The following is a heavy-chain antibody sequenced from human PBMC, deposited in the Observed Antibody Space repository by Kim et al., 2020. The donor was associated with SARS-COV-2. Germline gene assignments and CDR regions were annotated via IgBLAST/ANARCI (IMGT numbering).Heavy chain of an antibody. J-gene: IGHJ4*01. CDR3: AREAPNTSQYYYDSSGYYLPYFDY. V-gene: IGHV1-69*06. CDR2: IIPIFGTA. CDR1: GGTFSSYA. D-gene: IGHD3-22*01. Sequence: SVKVSCKASGGTFSSYAISWVRQAPGQGLEWMGGIIPIFGTANYAQKFQGRVTITADKSTSTAYMDLGSLRSQDTAGYYCAREAPNTSQYYYDSSGYYLPYFDYWGTGNPVTVSS.